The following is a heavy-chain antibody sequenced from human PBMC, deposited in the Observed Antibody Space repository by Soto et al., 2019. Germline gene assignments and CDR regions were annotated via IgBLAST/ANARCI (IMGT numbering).Heavy chain of an antibody. CDR2: ISYDGSNQ. Sequence: QVQLVESGGGVVQPGRSLRLSCAVSGFNFSNYGMHWVRQAPGKGLEWVAVISYDGSNQYYTDSVKGRFTISRDNSKNTLYLQMNSLRPEDTAVYYCAHAMARGAAFDFWGQGTLVTVSS. D-gene: IGHD3-10*01. CDR3: AHAMARGAAFDF. CDR1: GFNFSNYG. J-gene: IGHJ4*02. V-gene: IGHV3-30*03.